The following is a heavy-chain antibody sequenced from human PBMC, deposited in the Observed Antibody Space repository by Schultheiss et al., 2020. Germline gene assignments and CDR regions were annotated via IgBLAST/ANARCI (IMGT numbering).Heavy chain of an antibody. D-gene: IGHD3-22*01. CDR3: ARVGYYDSSGVVDY. J-gene: IGHJ4*02. CDR1: GGSFSGYY. CDR2: INYRGST. Sequence: SETLSLTCAVYGGSFSGYYWSWIRQPPGKGLEWIGEINYRGSTNYNPSLKSRITISIDTSKNQFSLKLSSVTAADTAVYYCARVGYYDSSGVVDYWGQGTLVTVSS. V-gene: IGHV4-34*01.